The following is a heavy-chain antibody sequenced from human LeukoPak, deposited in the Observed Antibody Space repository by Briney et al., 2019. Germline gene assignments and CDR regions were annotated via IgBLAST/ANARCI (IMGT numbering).Heavy chain of an antibody. V-gene: IGHV3-21*01. J-gene: IGHJ3*02. CDR3: ANLQLRDQRHAFDI. CDR1: GFTFSSYS. Sequence: PGGSLRLSCAASGFTFSSYSMNWVRQAPGKGLEWVSSISSSSSYTYYADSVKGRFTISRDNARNSLYLQMNSLRAEDTAVYYCANLQLRDQRHAFDIWGQGTMVTVSS. CDR2: ISSSSSYT. D-gene: IGHD2-2*01.